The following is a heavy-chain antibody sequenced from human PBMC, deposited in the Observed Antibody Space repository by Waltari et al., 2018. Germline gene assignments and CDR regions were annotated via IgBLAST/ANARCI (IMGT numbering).Heavy chain of an antibody. CDR2: MSYDGNNR. J-gene: IGHJ6*03. V-gene: IGHV3-30-3*01. D-gene: IGHD5-18*01. CDR1: GFTLGHYA. Sequence: QVQLVESGGGVVQPGGSLRLSCAASGFTLGHYAMHWVRPAPGKGLEWVAVMSYDGNNRYYADSMKGRFTISRDNSKNTLYLQINSLRPEDTAVYHCARDSWASHTGVVTYYYHMDVWGKGTTVTVSS. CDR3: ARDSWASHTGVVTYYYHMDV.